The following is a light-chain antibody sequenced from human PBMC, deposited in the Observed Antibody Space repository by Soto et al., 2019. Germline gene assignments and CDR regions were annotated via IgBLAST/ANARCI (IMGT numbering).Light chain of an antibody. CDR3: CSSAASPRYV. J-gene: IGLJ1*01. V-gene: IGLV2-11*01. Sequence: QSALTQPRSVAGSPGQSVTISSTGTSSDVGGYNYVYWYQQHPGKAPKVMIYDVSEPPSGVPDRFSGSKSGNTASLTISGLQAPDEADYYCCSSAASPRYVLGTGTKLTVL. CDR2: DVS. CDR1: SSDVGGYNY.